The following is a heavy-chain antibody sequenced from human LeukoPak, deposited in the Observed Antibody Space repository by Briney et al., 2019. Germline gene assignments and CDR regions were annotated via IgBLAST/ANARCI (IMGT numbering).Heavy chain of an antibody. CDR3: AKDRAQQLVLDF. J-gene: IGHJ4*02. V-gene: IGHV3-23*01. CDR2: IIGSGSST. D-gene: IGHD6-13*01. CDR1: GFTFSSYA. Sequence: GGSLRLSCAASGFTFSSYAMSRVRQAPGKGLEWVSAIIGSGSSTYYADSVKGRFTISRDNSKNTLFLQMNSLRAEDTAVYYCAKDRAQQLVLDFWGQGTLVTVSS.